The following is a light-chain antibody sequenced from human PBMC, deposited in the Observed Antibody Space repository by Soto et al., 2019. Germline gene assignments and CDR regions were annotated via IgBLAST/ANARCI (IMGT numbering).Light chain of an antibody. CDR3: QQYSSSRT. CDR1: QSVSSR. CDR2: GAS. J-gene: IGKJ1*01. Sequence: EIVMTQSPGTLSLSPGERATLSCRASQSVSSRLAWYQQKPGQAPRLLISGASSRATGIPVRFSGSGSETDFTLTITRLEPEDFAVYYCQQYSSSRTFGQGTKVDIK. V-gene: IGKV3-20*01.